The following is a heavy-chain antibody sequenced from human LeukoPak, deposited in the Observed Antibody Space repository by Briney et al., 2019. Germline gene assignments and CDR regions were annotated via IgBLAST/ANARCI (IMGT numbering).Heavy chain of an antibody. Sequence: GGSLRLSCAASGFTFSSYSMNWVRQAPGKGLEWVSSISSSSYIYYADSVKGRFTISRDNAKNSLYLQMNSLRAEDTAVYYCASLDYGDYVFDYWGQGTLVTVSS. CDR1: GFTFSSYS. D-gene: IGHD4-17*01. V-gene: IGHV3-21*01. J-gene: IGHJ4*02. CDR3: ASLDYGDYVFDY. CDR2: ISSSSYI.